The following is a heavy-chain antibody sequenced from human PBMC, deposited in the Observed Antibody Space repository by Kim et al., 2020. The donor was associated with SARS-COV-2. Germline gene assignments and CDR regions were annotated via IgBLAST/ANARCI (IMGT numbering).Heavy chain of an antibody. V-gene: IGHV3-48*04. CDR1: GLTFSSYS. CDR3: AREFRKAYGSGESSDY. Sequence: GGSLRLSCAASGLTFSSYSMNWVRQAPGKGLEWISYISSSSSMIYYADSVKGRFTISRDNAKNSLYLQMNSLRVEDTAVYYCAREFRKAYGSGESSDYWGQGTLVTVYS. D-gene: IGHD3-10*01. J-gene: IGHJ4*02. CDR2: ISSSSSMI.